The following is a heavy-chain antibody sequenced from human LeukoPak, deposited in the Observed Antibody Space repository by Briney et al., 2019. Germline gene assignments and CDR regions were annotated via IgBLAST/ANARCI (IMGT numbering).Heavy chain of an antibody. CDR3: ARVGTAMPTDAFDI. Sequence: ASETLSLTCAVSGGSISSGGYSWSWIRQPPGKGLEWIGYIYHSGSTYYNPSLKSRVTISVDTSKNQFSLKLSSVTAADTAVYYCARVGTAMPTDAFDIWGQGTVVTVSS. D-gene: IGHD5-18*01. J-gene: IGHJ3*02. CDR1: GGSISSGGYS. CDR2: IYHSGST. V-gene: IGHV4-30-2*01.